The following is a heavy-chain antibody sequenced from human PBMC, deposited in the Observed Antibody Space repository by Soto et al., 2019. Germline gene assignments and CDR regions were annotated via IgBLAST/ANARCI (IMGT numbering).Heavy chain of an antibody. J-gene: IGHJ5*02. V-gene: IGHV4-34*01. D-gene: IGHD6-13*01. Sequence: SETLSLTCAVYGGSFSGYYWSWIRQPPGKGLEWIGEINHSGSTNYNPSLKSRVTISVDTSKNQFSLKLSSVTAADTAVYYCVRTRSSSSARFDHWGQGTLVTVSS. CDR2: INHSGST. CDR3: VRTRSSSSARFDH. CDR1: GGSFSGYY.